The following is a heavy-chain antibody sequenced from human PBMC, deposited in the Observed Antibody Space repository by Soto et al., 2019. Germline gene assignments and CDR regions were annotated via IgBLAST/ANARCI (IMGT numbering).Heavy chain of an antibody. V-gene: IGHV3-11*05. CDR1: GFTFSDYY. Sequence: QVQLVESGGGLVKPGGSLRLSCAASGFTFSDYYMSWIRQAPGKGLEWVSCISSSSSYTNYADSVKGRLTISRDNAKNTLELQMNGPKAEDTAVYCCALARSEWLRPYDFEIWGQGTMVTVSS. CDR2: ISSSSSYT. J-gene: IGHJ3*02. CDR3: ALARSEWLRPYDFEI. D-gene: IGHD5-12*01.